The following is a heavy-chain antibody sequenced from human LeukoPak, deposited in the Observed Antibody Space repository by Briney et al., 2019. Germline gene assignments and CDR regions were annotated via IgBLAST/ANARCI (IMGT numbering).Heavy chain of an antibody. Sequence: ASVKVSCKASGGTFSSYAISWVRRAPGQGLEWMGRIILILGIANYAQKFQGRVTITADKSTSTAYMELSSLRSEDTAVYYCASAYYDFWSGHGNYGMDVWGQGTTVTVSS. CDR1: GGTFSSYA. CDR2: IILILGIA. CDR3: ASAYYDFWSGHGNYGMDV. V-gene: IGHV1-69*04. J-gene: IGHJ6*02. D-gene: IGHD3-3*01.